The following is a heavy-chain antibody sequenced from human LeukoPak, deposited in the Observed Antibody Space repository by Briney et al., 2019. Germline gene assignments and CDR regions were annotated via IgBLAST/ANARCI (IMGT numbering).Heavy chain of an antibody. CDR1: GITFSSHA. V-gene: IGHV3-23*01. Sequence: GGPLRLSCAASGITFSSHAMSGVPQAPGKGLEWVSLISGSGGQTYYGDSVKGRFTISRDNSTNRLYLQMNSLRPEDTAVYYCAKGGAATMRDGYNYYYYYMEVWGRGTTVTVSS. D-gene: IGHD5-24*01. CDR3: AKGGAATMRDGYNYYYYYMEV. J-gene: IGHJ6*03. CDR2: ISGSGGQT.